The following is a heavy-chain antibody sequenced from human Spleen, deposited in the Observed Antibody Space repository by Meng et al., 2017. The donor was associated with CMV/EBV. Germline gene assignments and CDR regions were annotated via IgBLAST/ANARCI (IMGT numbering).Heavy chain of an antibody. V-gene: IGHV4-61*01. CDR3: ATIPSQYSSSPGDY. D-gene: IGHD6-6*01. Sequence: LSCTVSGYSVSSGSYYWSWIRQPPGKGLEWIGYIYYSGSTNYNPSLKSRVTISVDTSKNQFSLKLSSVTAADTAVYYCATIPSQYSSSPGDYWGQGTLVTVSS. CDR1: GYSVSSGSYY. CDR2: IYYSGST. J-gene: IGHJ4*02.